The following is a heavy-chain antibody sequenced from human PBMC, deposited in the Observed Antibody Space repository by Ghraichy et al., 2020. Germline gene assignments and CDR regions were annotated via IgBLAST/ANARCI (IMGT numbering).Heavy chain of an antibody. CDR2: IYYSGST. V-gene: IGHV4-39*01. CDR3: ARRPQWELLGAFDY. Sequence: SETLSLTCTVSGGSISSSGFYWGWIRQPPGKGLEWIGNIYYSGSTYYNPSLKSRVTISVDTSKNQFSLKLSSVTAADTAVYYCARRPQWELLGAFDYWGPGTLVTVSS. J-gene: IGHJ4*02. D-gene: IGHD1-26*01. CDR1: GGSISSSGFY.